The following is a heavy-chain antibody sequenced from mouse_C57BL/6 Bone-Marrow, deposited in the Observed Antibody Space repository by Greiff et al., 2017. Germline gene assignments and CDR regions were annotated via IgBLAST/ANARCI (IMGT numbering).Heavy chain of an antibody. J-gene: IGHJ2*01. CDR2: INPNYGTT. CDR1: GYSFTDYN. V-gene: IGHV1-39*01. D-gene: IGHD2-4*01. Sequence: VQLQQSGPELVKPGASVKISCKASGYSFTDYNMNWVKQSNGKSLEWIGVINPNYGTTSYNQKFKGKATLTVDQSSSTAYMQRNSLTSEDSAVXDCARFFAGDYDGGDYWGQGTTLTVSS. CDR3: ARFFAGDYDGGDY.